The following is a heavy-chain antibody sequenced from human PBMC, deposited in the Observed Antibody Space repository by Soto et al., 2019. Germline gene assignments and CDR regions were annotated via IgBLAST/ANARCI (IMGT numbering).Heavy chain of an antibody. CDR1: GFTFNSYV. V-gene: IGHV3-30*03. J-gene: IGHJ6*02. CDR2: ISYDSTKT. D-gene: IGHD1-26*01. Sequence: PGGTLRLSCAASGFTFNSYVMHWVRQGPGNGLEWVAFISYDSTKTYYADSVKGRFTISRDNSNSALYVHMNSLTGEDTAVYYCARTRSAWSDFHYYGMDVWGQGTTVTVSS. CDR3: ARTRSAWSDFHYYGMDV.